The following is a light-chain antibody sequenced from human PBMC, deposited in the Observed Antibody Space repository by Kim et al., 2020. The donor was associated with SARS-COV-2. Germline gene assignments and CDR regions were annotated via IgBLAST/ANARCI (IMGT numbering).Light chain of an antibody. V-gene: IGKV3-20*01. CDR2: DTS. CDR3: HQYGSSPDT. CDR1: QRVYSNN. Sequence: LSPGERAPLPCTASQRVYSNNFAGYQQKPGQAPGLLIYDTSKGATGIPDRFSGSGSGTDFTLTISRLEPEDFAVYYCHQYGSSPDTFGQGTKLEI. J-gene: IGKJ2*01.